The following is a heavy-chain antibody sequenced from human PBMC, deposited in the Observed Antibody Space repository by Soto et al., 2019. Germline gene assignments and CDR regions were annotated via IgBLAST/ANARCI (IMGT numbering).Heavy chain of an antibody. CDR1: GGSISSGGHY. CDR2: IYYSGST. D-gene: IGHD3-3*01. CDR3: ARCIKSYYDFWSGYPWPGYYYYGMDV. J-gene: IGHJ6*02. Sequence: PSETLSLTCTVSGGSISSGGHYWSWIRQPPGKGLEWIGYIYYSGSTNYNPSLKSRVTISVDTSKNQFSLKLSSVTAADTAVYYCARCIKSYYDFWSGYPWPGYYYYGMDVWGQWTTATVS. V-gene: IGHV4-61*08.